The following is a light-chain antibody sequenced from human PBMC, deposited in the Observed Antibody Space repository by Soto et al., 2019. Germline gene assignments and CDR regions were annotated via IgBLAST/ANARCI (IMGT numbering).Light chain of an antibody. CDR3: QQYGSSPLT. J-gene: IGKJ4*01. CDR1: QSVSSY. V-gene: IGKV3-20*01. CDR2: DTS. Sequence: EIVLTQSPGTLSLSVGERATLSCRASQSVSSYLAWYQQTPGQAPRLLIYDTSNRATGTPDRFSGSGSGTDFTITSSRLEPEDFTLYYCQQYGSSPLTFGGGTTVEIK.